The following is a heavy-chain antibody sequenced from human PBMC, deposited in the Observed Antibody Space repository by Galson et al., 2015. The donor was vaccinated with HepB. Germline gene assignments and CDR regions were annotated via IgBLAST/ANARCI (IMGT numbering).Heavy chain of an antibody. Sequence: SVKVSCKASGGTFSSYTITWVRRAPGQGLEWMGGIIPIFGTASYAQKFQGRVTITADQSTSTAYMELSGLRSEDTAVYYCARDGGRGYSSGYRYNYYGLDVWGQGTTVTVSS. CDR2: IIPIFGTA. CDR1: GGTFSSYT. CDR3: ARDGGRGYSSGYRYNYYGLDV. D-gene: IGHD5-18*01. V-gene: IGHV1-69*13. J-gene: IGHJ6*02.